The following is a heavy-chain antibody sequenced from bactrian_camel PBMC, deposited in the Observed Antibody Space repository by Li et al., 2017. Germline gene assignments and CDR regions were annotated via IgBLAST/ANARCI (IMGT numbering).Heavy chain of an antibody. CDR1: GNPYSPYC. CDR2: IASDGDT. CDR3: AVNTGSWDEYHF. J-gene: IGHJ4*01. V-gene: IGHV3S53*01. D-gene: IGHD6*01. Sequence: HVQLVESGGGSVQSGGSLRLSCVVSGNPYSPYCMGWFRQTPEKERERVAVIASDGDTNITFSVKGRFTISRDNAKNTLYLQLNSLKSEDTAMYYCAVNTGSWDEYHFWGQGTQVT.